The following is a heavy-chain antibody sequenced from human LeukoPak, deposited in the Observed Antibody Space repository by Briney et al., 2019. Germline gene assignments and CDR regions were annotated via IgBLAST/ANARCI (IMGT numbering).Heavy chain of an antibody. V-gene: IGHV3-30*18. D-gene: IGHD2-2*01. Sequence: PGGSLRLSCAASGFTLSSYGMHWVRQAPGKGLEWVAVISCEVSNKYYADSVKGRFTISRDNSKNTLYLQMNSLRAEDTAVYYCAKGGYCSSTSCLTYYYYYGMDVWGQGTTVTVSS. CDR2: ISCEVSNK. CDR1: GFTLSSYG. J-gene: IGHJ6*02. CDR3: AKGGYCSSTSCLTYYYYYGMDV.